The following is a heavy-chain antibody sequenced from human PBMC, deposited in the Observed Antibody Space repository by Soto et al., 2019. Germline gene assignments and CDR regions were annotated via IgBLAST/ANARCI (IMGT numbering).Heavy chain of an antibody. V-gene: IGHV1-18*04. D-gene: IGHD3-3*01. Sequence: GASVKVSCKASGYTFTSYGISWLRQSPGQGLEWMGWISAYNGYTNYAQKLQGRVTMTTDTSTSTAYMELRSLRSDDTAVYYCARAPSITIFGVGLFDYWGQGTLVTVSS. CDR2: ISAYNGYT. J-gene: IGHJ4*02. CDR3: ARAPSITIFGVGLFDY. CDR1: GYTFTSYG.